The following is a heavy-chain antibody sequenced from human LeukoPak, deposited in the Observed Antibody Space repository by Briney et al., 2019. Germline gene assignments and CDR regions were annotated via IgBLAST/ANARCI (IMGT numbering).Heavy chain of an antibody. Sequence: PSETLSLTCAVYGGSPSGYYWSWIRQSPGRGLEWIGEINYSGSTNYNPSLKSRVTVSVDTSKSQFSLKLNALTTADTAIYYCARGGYQLPEGFFDYWGRGTLVTVSS. V-gene: IGHV4-34*01. D-gene: IGHD5-24*01. CDR2: INYSGST. CDR3: ARGGYQLPEGFFDY. CDR1: GGSPSGYY. J-gene: IGHJ4*02.